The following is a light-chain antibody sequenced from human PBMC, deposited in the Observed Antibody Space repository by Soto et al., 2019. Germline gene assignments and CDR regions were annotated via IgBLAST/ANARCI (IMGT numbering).Light chain of an antibody. CDR1: QSVSSY. J-gene: IGKJ1*01. CDR3: QQRRNWQWK. V-gene: IGKV3-11*01. CDR2: DAS. Sequence: EIVLTQSPATLSLSPGERATLSCRASQSVSSYLAWYQQKPGQAPRLLIYDASNRATGIPARFSGSGSGTDFTLTISSLEPEDFEVYYCQQRRNWQWKFGKGTKGDI.